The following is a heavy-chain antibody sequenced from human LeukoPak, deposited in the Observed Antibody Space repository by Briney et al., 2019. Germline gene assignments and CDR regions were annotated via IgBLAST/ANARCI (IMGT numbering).Heavy chain of an antibody. CDR2: INPKTGGT. D-gene: IGHD2-15*01. CDR1: GYTFTDYN. CDR3: ARRFCSGGSCIPDF. V-gene: IGHV1-2*02. Sequence: ASVKVSCKTSGYTFTDYNVYWVRQAPEQGLEWMGWINPKTGGTIYAQRFQGRVTMTKDTSITTAYMELRSLRFDDTAVYYCARRFCSGGSCIPDFWGQGTLVTVSS. J-gene: IGHJ4*02.